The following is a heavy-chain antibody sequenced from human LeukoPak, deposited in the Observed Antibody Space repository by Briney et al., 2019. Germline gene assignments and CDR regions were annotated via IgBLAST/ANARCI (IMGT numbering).Heavy chain of an antibody. D-gene: IGHD3-22*01. CDR2: INPNSGGT. CDR3: ARDEVDYYDSSGYSPDY. Sequence: ASVKVSCKASGYTFTCYYMHWVRQAPGQGLEWMGWINPNSGGTSYAQKFQGRVTMTRDTSISTAYMELSRLRSDDTAVYYCARDEVDYYDSSGYSPDYWGQGTLVTVSS. CDR1: GYTFTCYY. V-gene: IGHV1-2*02. J-gene: IGHJ4*02.